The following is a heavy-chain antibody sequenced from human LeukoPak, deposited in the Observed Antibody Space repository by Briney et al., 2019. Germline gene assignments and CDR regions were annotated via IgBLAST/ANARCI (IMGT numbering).Heavy chain of an antibody. CDR2: ISSSSSYI. CDR1: GFTFSSYS. J-gene: IGHJ6*04. V-gene: IGHV3-21*01. CDR3: ARTMDLVATISGMDV. Sequence: PGGSLRLSCAASGFTFSSYSMNWVRQAPGKGLEWVSSISSSSSYIYYADSVKGRFTISRDDAKNSLYLQMNSLRAEDTAVYYCARTMDLVATISGMDVWGKGTTVTVSS. D-gene: IGHD5-12*01.